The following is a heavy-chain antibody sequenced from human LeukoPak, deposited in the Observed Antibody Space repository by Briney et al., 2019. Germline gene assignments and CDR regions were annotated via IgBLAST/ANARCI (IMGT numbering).Heavy chain of an antibody. CDR2: IYYSGST. Sequence: PSETLSLTCTVSGGSISSSSYYWGWIRQPPGKGLEWIGSIYYSGSTYYNPSLKSRVTISVDTSKNQFSLKLSSVTAADTAVYYCARRGAYYYDSSGYYWVYWGQGTLVTVSS. J-gene: IGHJ4*02. V-gene: IGHV4-39*01. CDR3: ARRGAYYYDSSGYYWVY. CDR1: GGSISSSSYY. D-gene: IGHD3-22*01.